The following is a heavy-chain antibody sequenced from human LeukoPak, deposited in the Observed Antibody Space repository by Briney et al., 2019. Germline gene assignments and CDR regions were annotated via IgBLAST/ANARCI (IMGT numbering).Heavy chain of an antibody. CDR3: ARGFGVVVAAIDY. CDR2: IYTSGST. Sequence: SETLSLTCTVSGGSISSGSYYWSWIRQPAGKGLEWIGRIYTSGSTNYNPSLKSRVTISVDTSKNQFSLRLSSVTAADTAVYYCARGFGVVVAAIDYWGQGTLVTVSS. D-gene: IGHD2-15*01. CDR1: GGSISSGSYY. J-gene: IGHJ4*02. V-gene: IGHV4-61*02.